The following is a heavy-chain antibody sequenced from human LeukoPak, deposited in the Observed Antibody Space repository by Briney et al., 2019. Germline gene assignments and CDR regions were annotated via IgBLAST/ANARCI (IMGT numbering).Heavy chain of an antibody. CDR2: IYPGDSDT. Sequence: GESLKISCKGSGYSFTSYWIGWVRQMPGKGLEWMGIIYPGDSDTRYSPSFQGQVTISADKSISTAYVQWSSLKASDTAMYYCARGYCSSTSCYAGRALDIWGQGTMVTVS. V-gene: IGHV5-51*01. CDR1: GYSFTSYW. J-gene: IGHJ3*02. D-gene: IGHD2-2*01. CDR3: ARGYCSSTSCYAGRALDI.